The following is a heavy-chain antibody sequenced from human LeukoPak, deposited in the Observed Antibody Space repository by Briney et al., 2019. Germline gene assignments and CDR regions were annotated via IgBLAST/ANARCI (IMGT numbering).Heavy chain of an antibody. CDR1: GYTFTSYD. CDR2: ISAYNGNT. D-gene: IGHD2-15*01. V-gene: IGHV1-18*01. Sequence: ASVKVSCKASGYTFTSYDISWVRQAPGQGLEGMGWISAYNGNTNYAQKLQGRVTMTTDTSTSTAYMELRSLRSDDTAVYYCASTLGYCSGGSCSFDYWGQGTLVTVSS. J-gene: IGHJ4*02. CDR3: ASTLGYCSGGSCSFDY.